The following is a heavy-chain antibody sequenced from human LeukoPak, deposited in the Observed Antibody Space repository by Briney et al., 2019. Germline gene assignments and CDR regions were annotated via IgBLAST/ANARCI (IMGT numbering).Heavy chain of an antibody. V-gene: IGHV3-74*01. D-gene: IGHD3-22*01. CDR3: ARGYYYDSTGYAPFGGY. J-gene: IGHJ4*02. CDR2: INNDGSST. CDR1: GFTFNNYW. Sequence: GGSLRLSCAASGFTFNNYWMHWARQPPEKGLVWVSRINNDGSSTNHADSVKGRFTISRDNAKNTLYLQMDSLRADDTAVYYCARGYYYDSTGYAPFGGYWGQGTLVTVSS.